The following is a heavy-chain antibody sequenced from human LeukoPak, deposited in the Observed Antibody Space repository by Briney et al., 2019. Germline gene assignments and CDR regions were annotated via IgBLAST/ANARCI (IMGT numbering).Heavy chain of an antibody. J-gene: IGHJ4*02. CDR3: ARDTTYGSGTYSFDY. V-gene: IGHV3-23*01. D-gene: IGHD3-10*01. CDR1: GFTFNNYA. CDR2: ISGSGGTT. Sequence: PGGSLRLSCAASGFTFNNYAMNWVRQAPGKGLEWVSVISGSGGTTYYADSVKGRFTISRDNAKNSLYLQMNSLRAEDTAVYYCARDTTYGSGTYSFDYWGQGTLVTVSS.